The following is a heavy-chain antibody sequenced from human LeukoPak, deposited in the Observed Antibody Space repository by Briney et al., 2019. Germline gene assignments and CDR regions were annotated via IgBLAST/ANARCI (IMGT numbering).Heavy chain of an antibody. D-gene: IGHD2-2*01. CDR3: AAQYQLLFPFDY. Sequence: GGSLRLSCAASGFTFTTYAMSWVRQAPGKGLEWVSVISGSGGSTYHADSVKGRFTISRDNSWNTLYLQMNSLRAEDTAVYYCAAQYQLLFPFDYWGQGTLVTVSS. CDR2: ISGSGGST. CDR1: GFTFTTYA. J-gene: IGHJ4*02. V-gene: IGHV3-23*01.